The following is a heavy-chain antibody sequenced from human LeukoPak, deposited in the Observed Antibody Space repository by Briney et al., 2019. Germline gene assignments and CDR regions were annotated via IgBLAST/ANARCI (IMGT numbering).Heavy chain of an antibody. CDR3: ARDGYNYDSGSDYHNWFDP. D-gene: IGHD3-10*01. V-gene: IGHV4-4*07. CDR2: IYTSGST. CDR1: GASIIGYY. Sequence: SETLSLTCSVSGASIIGYYWSWIRQPAGKGLEWIGRIYTSGSTDYNPSLKSRVTISVDTSKNQFSLKLSSVTAADTAVYYCARDGYNYDSGSDYHNWFDPWGQGTLVTVSS. J-gene: IGHJ5*02.